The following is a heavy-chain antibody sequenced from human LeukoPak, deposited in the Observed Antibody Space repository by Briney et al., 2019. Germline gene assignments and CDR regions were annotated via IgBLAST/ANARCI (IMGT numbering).Heavy chain of an antibody. V-gene: IGHV4-31*03. CDR3: AREGTGRGSGYYYGLFDY. D-gene: IGHD3-22*01. Sequence: ASETLCLTCTVSGGSISSGGHYWSWLRQLPGKGLEWIGYIYYSGSTYYNPSLKSRVTISVDTSKNQISLNLNTVTAADTAVYYCAREGTGRGSGYYYGLFDYWGQGTLVTVSS. J-gene: IGHJ4*02. CDR2: IYYSGST. CDR1: GGSISSGGHY.